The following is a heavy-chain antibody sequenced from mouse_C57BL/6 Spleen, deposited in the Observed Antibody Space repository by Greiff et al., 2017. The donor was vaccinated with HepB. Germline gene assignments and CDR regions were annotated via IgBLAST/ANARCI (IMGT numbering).Heavy chain of an antibody. CDR1: GYAFSSYW. J-gene: IGHJ2*01. D-gene: IGHD1-1*01. CDR3: AREGTTVVAHDY. Sequence: QVQLKESGAELVKPGASVKISCKASGYAFSSYWMNWVKQRPGKGLEWIGQIYPGDGDTNYNGKFKGKATLTADKSSSTAYMQLSSLTSEDSAVYFCAREGTTVVAHDYWGQGTTLTVSS. CDR2: IYPGDGDT. V-gene: IGHV1-80*01.